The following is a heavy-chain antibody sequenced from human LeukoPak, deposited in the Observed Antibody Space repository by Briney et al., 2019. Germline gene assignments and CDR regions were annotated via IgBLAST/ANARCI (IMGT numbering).Heavy chain of an antibody. CDR1: GYTFTSYG. V-gene: IGHV7-4-1*02. D-gene: IGHD3-22*01. J-gene: IGHJ3*02. CDR3: ARGSSMIVVDGAFDI. Sequence: ASVKVSCKASGYTFTSYGISWVRQAPGQGLEWMGWINTNTGNPTYAQGFTGRFVFSLDTSVSTAYLQISSLKAEDTAVYYCARGSSMIVVDGAFDIWGQGTMVTVSS. CDR2: INTNTGNP.